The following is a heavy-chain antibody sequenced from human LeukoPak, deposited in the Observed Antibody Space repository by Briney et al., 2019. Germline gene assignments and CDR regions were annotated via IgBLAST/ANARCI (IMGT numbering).Heavy chain of an antibody. CDR2: ISYDGSNK. CDR1: GFTFSNYG. CDR3: ARGRGRVVGY. V-gene: IGHV3-30*03. D-gene: IGHD5-24*01. J-gene: IGHJ4*02. Sequence: GRSLRLSCAASGFTFSNYGIHWVRQAPGKRLEWVAVISYDGSNKYYADSVKGRFTISRDNAKNSLYLQMNSLRDEDTAVYYCARGRGRVVGYWGQGTLVTVSS.